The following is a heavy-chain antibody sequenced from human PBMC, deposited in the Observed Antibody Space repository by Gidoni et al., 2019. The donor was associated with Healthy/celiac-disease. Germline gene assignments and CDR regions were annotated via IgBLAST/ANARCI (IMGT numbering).Heavy chain of an antibody. CDR1: GFTFSSYS. Sequence: EVQLVASGGGLVHPGGSLILSCAASGFTFSSYSMNWVRQAPGKGLEWVSYISSSSSTIYYADSVKGRFTISRDNAKNSLYLQMNSLRAEDTAVYYCARDPMVHAFDIWGQGTMVTVSS. CDR3: ARDPMVHAFDI. D-gene: IGHD2-8*01. CDR2: ISSSSSTI. V-gene: IGHV3-48*01. J-gene: IGHJ3*02.